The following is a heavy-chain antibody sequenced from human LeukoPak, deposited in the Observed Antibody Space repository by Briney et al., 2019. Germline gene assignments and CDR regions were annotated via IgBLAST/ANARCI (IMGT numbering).Heavy chain of an antibody. CDR3: ARMYSSSDPNAFDI. CDR2: IDWDDDK. V-gene: IGHV2-70*20. J-gene: IGHJ3*02. CDR1: GFSLSTSGMC. D-gene: IGHD6-6*01. Sequence: SGPALVKPTQTLTLTCTFSGFSLSTSGMCVSWVRQPPGKALEWLALIDWDDDKYYSTSLKTRLTISKDTSKNQVVLTMTNMDPVDTATYYCARMYSSSDPNAFDILGRGTMVTVSS.